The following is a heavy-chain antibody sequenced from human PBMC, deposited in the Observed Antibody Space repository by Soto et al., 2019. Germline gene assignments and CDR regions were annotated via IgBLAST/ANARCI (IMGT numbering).Heavy chain of an antibody. V-gene: IGHV1-2*02. CDR3: ARVLSGGDYGDYFDY. CDR2: INPNSGGK. CDR1: GYTFTGYY. Sequence: ASVKVSCKASGYTFTGYYIHWVRQAPGQGLEWMGWINPNSGGKKYAQKFLGRVTMTRDTSISTAYMEVSRLRSDDTAVYYCARVLSGGDYGDYFDYWRQGTLVTVSS. D-gene: IGHD4-17*01. J-gene: IGHJ4*02.